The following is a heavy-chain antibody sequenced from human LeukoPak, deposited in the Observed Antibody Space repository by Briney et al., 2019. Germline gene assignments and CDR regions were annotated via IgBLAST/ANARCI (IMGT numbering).Heavy chain of an antibody. CDR1: GGSISSYY. V-gene: IGHV4-59*01. CDR3: VRSKSGTYGWFDP. D-gene: IGHD4-17*01. CDR2: IYYSGST. J-gene: IGHJ5*02. Sequence: SETLSLTCTVSGGSISSYYWSWIRQPPGKGLEWIGYIYYSGSTNYNPSLKSRVTISVDTSKNQFSLKVNSVTAADTAVYYCVRSKSGTYGWFDPWGQGTLVTVSS.